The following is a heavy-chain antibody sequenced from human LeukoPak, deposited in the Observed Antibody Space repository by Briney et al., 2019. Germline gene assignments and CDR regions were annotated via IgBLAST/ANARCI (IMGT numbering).Heavy chain of an antibody. CDR1: GGTFSSYA. D-gene: IGHD2-21*02. J-gene: IGHJ3*02. CDR2: MISIFGTA. CDR3: ARDGPPVVTAIRAFDI. Sequence: SVKVTCKASGGTFSSYAISWVRQPPGQGLEWMGGMISIFGTASYAQKLQCRVTITADESTSTAYMELSSLRSEDTAVYYCARDGPPVVTAIRAFDIWGQGTMVTVSS. V-gene: IGHV1-69*13.